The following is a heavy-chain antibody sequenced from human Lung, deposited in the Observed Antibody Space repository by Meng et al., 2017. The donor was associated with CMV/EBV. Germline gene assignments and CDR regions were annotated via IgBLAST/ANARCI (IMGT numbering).Heavy chain of an antibody. CDR2: INHSGST. V-gene: IGHV4-34*01. J-gene: IGHJ4*02. Sequence: SETLSLTCAVYGGSFSGYYWSWIRQPPGKGLEWIWEINHSGSTNYNPSLKSRVTISVDTSKNQFFLKLSYVTAADTAVYYCARGAWNYVGVLDYWGQGTLVTVYS. D-gene: IGHD1-7*01. CDR3: ARGAWNYVGVLDY. CDR1: GGSFSGYY.